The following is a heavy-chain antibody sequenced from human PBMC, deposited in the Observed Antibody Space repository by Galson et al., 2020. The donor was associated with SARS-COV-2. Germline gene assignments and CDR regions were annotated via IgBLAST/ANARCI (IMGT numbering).Heavy chain of an antibody. D-gene: IGHD4-17*01. CDR1: GDSIDGYY. J-gene: IGHJ2*01. CDR3: ATVTSQYWYFDL. Sequence: SETLSLTCSVSGDSIDGYYWTWIRQPPGKGLEWIGYIYYSGPNYNPSLRSRVTISEDTSKNQISLKLTSVTAADTAMYYCATVTSQYWYFDLWGRGTLVTVSS. V-gene: IGHV4-59*08. CDR2: IYYSGP.